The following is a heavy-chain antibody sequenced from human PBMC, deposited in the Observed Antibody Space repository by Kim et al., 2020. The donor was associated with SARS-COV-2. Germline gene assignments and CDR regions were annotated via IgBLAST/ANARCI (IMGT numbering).Heavy chain of an antibody. J-gene: IGHJ4*02. V-gene: IGHV4-39*07. Sequence: SETLSLTCTVSGGSISSSSYYWGWIRQPPGKGLEWIGSIYYSGSTYYNPSLKSRVTISVDTSKNQFSLKLSSVTAADTAVYYCASQTHYYDSSGYYPDYWGQGTLVTVSS. CDR1: GGSISSSSYY. CDR3: ASQTHYYDSSGYYPDY. CDR2: IYYSGST. D-gene: IGHD3-22*01.